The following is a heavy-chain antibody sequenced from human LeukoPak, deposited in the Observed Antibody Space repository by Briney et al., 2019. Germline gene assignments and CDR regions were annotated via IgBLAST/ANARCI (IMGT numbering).Heavy chain of an antibody. Sequence: SVKVSCKTSGGTFLNYAISWVRQAPGQGLEWMGRIIPILGIANYAQKFQARVTLTADKSTSTAYMELSSLRSDDTAVYYCARSSQDYYGSGSYYRGGDAFDIWGQGTMVTVSS. CDR3: ARSSQDYYGSGSYYRGGDAFDI. D-gene: IGHD3-10*01. V-gene: IGHV1-69*04. J-gene: IGHJ3*02. CDR2: IIPILGIA. CDR1: GGTFLNYA.